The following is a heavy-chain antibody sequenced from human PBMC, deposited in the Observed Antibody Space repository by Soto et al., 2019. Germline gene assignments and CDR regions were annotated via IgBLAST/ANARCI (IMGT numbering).Heavy chain of an antibody. Sequence: PGESLKISCKGSGYSFTSYWISWVRQMHGKGLEWMGRIDPSDSYINYSPSFQGHVTISADKSISTAYLQWSSLKASDTAMYYCARLQVVMELNGMDVWGQGTTVTVSS. D-gene: IGHD2-15*01. CDR3: ARLQVVMELNGMDV. J-gene: IGHJ6*02. CDR1: GYSFTSYW. CDR2: IDPSDSYI. V-gene: IGHV5-10-1*01.